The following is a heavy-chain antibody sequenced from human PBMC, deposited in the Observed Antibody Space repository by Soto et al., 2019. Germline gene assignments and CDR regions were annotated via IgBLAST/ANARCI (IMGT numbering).Heavy chain of an antibody. V-gene: IGHV4-30-2*01. J-gene: IGHJ4*02. CDR2: IYHSGST. Sequence: QLQLQESGSGLVKPSQTLSLTCAVSGGSINTATHSWSWIRQPPGKGLEWIGYIYHSGSTYYNPSTKRRASISIDQTHHQLSRGLSSVTAADTDVYYRARGGGVTTTADDYWGQGILVTVSS. CDR1: GGSINTATHS. D-gene: IGHD4-4*01. CDR3: ARGGGVTTTADDY.